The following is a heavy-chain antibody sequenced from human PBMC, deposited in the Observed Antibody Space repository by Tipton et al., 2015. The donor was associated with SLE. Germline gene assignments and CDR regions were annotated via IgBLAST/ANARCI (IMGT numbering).Heavy chain of an antibody. Sequence: SLRLSCAASGFTFSIHGMHWVRQAPGKGLEWVATISYHGSNKYYADSVKGRFTISRDNSKNTVYLQMNSLRVEDTAVYYCAKDLWEFGTAGSIDYWGQGTVVTVSS. D-gene: IGHD1-1*01. CDR3: AKDLWEFGTAGSIDY. CDR2: ISYHGSNK. V-gene: IGHV3-30*18. J-gene: IGHJ4*02. CDR1: GFTFSIHG.